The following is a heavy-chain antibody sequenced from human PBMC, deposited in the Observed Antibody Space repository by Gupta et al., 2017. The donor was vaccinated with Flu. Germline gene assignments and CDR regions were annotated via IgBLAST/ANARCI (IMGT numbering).Heavy chain of an antibody. J-gene: IGHJ4*02. CDR3: TSRTGSGSYYTGVDY. CDR2: INPNNGGS. CDR1: GSTFTAYS. Sequence: QVQLVQSGAELTTPGASVKVSCTASGSTFTAYSLHWVRQAPGQGLQYMGSINPNNGGSDYAQRFQGRITMTRDTSNNTSYMELSSHISDDTAVYYCTSRTGSGSYYTGVDYWGQGTLVTVSS. V-gene: IGHV1-2*02. D-gene: IGHD4-11*01.